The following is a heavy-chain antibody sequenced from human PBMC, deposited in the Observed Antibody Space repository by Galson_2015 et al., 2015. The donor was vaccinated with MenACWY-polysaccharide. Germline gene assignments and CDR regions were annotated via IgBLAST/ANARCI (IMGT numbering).Heavy chain of an antibody. CDR3: ARNPLPGDDAFDI. V-gene: IGHV3-30-3*01. J-gene: IGHJ3*02. Sequence: SLRLSCAASGFTFSSHAMHWVRQAPGKGLEWVALISYDGSTKYYADSVKGRYTISRDNSKNTLYLQMNILRAEDTAVYYCARNPLPGDDAFDIWGQGTMVTVSS. CDR2: ISYDGSTK. CDR1: GFTFSSHA. D-gene: IGHD3-16*01.